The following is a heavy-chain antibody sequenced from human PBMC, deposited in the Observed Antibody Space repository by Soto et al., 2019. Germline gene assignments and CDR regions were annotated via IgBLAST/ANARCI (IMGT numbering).Heavy chain of an antibody. CDR3: AHRVLRTVFGLVTTTAIFFDF. J-gene: IGHJ4*02. CDR1: GFSLTTSGVG. CDR2: IYWDDDK. D-gene: IGHD3-3*01. Sequence: QITLNESGPTVVRPTETLTLTCRFSGFSLTTSGVGVGWIRQSPGKAPEWLALIYWDDDKRYSASLQSRLTITKDTSKNQVVLTVSDLHPTDTATYYCAHRVLRTVFGLVTTTAIFFDFWGQGTPVAVSS. V-gene: IGHV2-5*02.